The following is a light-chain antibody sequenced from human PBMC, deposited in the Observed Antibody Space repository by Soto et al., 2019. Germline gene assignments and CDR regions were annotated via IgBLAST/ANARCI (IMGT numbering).Light chain of an antibody. V-gene: IGKV1-39*01. J-gene: IGKJ4*01. CDR2: AAS. CDR3: QQSYSTPLT. Sequence: DIQMTQSPSTLSASVVDRVTITCRASQSISSYLNWYQQKPGKAPKLLIYAASSLQSGVPSRFSGSGSGTDFTLTISSLQPEDFVTYYCQQSYSTPLTFGGGTKVDIK. CDR1: QSISSY.